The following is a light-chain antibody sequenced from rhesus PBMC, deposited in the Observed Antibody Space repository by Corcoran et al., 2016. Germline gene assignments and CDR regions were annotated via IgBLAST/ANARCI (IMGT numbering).Light chain of an antibody. J-gene: IGKJ1*01. CDR3: QHYYSTPRT. CDR2: EAS. CDR1: QGITND. V-gene: IGKV1-25*01. Sequence: DIQMTQSPSSLSASVGDRVTITCRASQGITNDLAWYQQKPGETPKLLIYEASSLQSGIPSRFSGSGSGPDFTLTISSLQPEDFATYYCQHYYSTPRTFGQGTKVEIK.